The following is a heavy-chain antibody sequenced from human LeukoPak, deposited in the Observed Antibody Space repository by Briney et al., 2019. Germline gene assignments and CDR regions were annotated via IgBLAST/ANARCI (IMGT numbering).Heavy chain of an antibody. CDR3: ARANSPGYSSSWYVDY. CDR1: GGSFSGYY. J-gene: IGHJ4*02. Sequence: SETLSLTCAVYGGSFSGYYWSWIRQPPGKGLKWIGEINHSGSTNYNPSLKSRVTISVDTSKNQFSLKLSSVTAADTAVYYCARANSPGYSSSWYVDYWGQGTLVTVSS. D-gene: IGHD6-13*01. V-gene: IGHV4-34*01. CDR2: INHSGST.